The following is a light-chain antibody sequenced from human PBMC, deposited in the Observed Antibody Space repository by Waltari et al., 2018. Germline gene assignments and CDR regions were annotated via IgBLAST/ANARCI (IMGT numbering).Light chain of an antibody. Sequence: LVLTQSPSASASLGASVKLTCTLSSGHSSHVIAWLQEQPGKGPRYLMKVNSDGSHSKGDEIPDRFSGSSSGAERYLTISSLQSEDEADYYCQTGGHGTWVFGGGTKLTVL. CDR2: VNSDGSH. J-gene: IGLJ3*02. V-gene: IGLV4-69*01. CDR3: QTGGHGTWV. CDR1: SGHSSHV.